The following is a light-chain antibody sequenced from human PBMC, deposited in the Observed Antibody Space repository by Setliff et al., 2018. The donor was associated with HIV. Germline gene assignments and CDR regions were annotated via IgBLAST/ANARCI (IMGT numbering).Light chain of an antibody. CDR2: DVS. V-gene: IGLV2-14*03. CDR1: SSDVGGYDF. Sequence: QSXLTQPASVSGSPGQSITISCIGTSSDVGGYDFVSWYQQRPGKAPKLIIFDVSERHSGVSHRFSGSKSGNTASLTISGLQTEDEADYFCASYRSPATYVFGIGTKVTV. J-gene: IGLJ1*01. CDR3: ASYRSPATYV.